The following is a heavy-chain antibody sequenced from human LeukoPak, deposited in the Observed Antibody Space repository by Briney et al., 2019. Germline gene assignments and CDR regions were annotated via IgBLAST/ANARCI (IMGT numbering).Heavy chain of an antibody. D-gene: IGHD6-19*01. J-gene: IGHJ3*02. CDR1: GYTFTSYG. CDR3: ARRVAVARRDAFDI. Sequence: ASVKVSCKASGYTFTSYGISWVRQAPGQGLEWMGWISSYNGNTNYAQKFQGRVTMSTDTSTDTAYMELRSLRSDDTAVYYCARRVAVARRDAFDIWGQGTMVTVSS. V-gene: IGHV1-18*01. CDR2: ISSYNGNT.